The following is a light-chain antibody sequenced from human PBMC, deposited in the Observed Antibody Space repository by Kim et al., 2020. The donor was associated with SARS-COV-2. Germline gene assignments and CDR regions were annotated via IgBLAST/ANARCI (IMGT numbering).Light chain of an antibody. J-gene: IGKJ1*01. CDR3: QQSYSTLWT. V-gene: IGKV1-39*01. CDR2: AAS. CDR1: QSISSY. Sequence: ASVGDRVTITCRSSQSISSYLNWYQQKPGKAPKLLIYAASSLQSGVPSRFSGSGSGTDFTLTINSLQPEDFATYYCQQSYSTLWTFGQGTKVVIK.